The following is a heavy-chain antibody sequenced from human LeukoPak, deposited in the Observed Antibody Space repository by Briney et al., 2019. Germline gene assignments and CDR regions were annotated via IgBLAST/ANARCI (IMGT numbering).Heavy chain of an antibody. Sequence: PSETLSLTCTVSGTSITRTYWSWIRQPPGRGLESVGYVYDTGDTNYNPSLKSRVTISVDTSKNQFSLKLSSVTAADTAVYYCARHNYYGSGSYDYWGQGTLVTVSS. V-gene: IGHV4-59*08. CDR3: ARHNYYGSGSYDY. CDR1: GTSITRTY. J-gene: IGHJ4*02. CDR2: VYDTGDT. D-gene: IGHD3-10*01.